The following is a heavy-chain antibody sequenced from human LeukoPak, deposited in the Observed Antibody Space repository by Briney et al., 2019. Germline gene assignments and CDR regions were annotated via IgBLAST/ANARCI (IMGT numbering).Heavy chain of an antibody. Sequence: ASVKVSCKASGYTFTSYGISWVRQAPGQGLERMGWISAYNGNTNYAQKLQGRVTMTTDTSTSTAYMELRSLRSDDTAVYYCARGLIDESSGYYDYFDYWGQGALVTVSS. CDR1: GYTFTSYG. V-gene: IGHV1-18*01. CDR2: ISAYNGNT. CDR3: ARGLIDESSGYYDYFDY. J-gene: IGHJ4*02. D-gene: IGHD3-22*01.